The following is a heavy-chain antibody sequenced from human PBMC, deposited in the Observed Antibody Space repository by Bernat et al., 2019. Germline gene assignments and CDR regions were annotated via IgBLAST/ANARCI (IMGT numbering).Heavy chain of an antibody. J-gene: IGHJ4*02. CDR1: GFSLSTSCVG. Sequence: QITLKESGPTLVKPTQTLTLTCTFSGFSLSTSCVGVGWIRQPPGKALEWLTLLYWDDDKRYSPSLKSRLTITKDTSKKQVVLTMTNMDPVDTATYFCAHCSRVVAGSYFDYWGQGTLVTVSS. CDR3: AHCSRVVAGSYFDY. D-gene: IGHD6-19*01. CDR2: LYWDDDK. V-gene: IGHV2-5*02.